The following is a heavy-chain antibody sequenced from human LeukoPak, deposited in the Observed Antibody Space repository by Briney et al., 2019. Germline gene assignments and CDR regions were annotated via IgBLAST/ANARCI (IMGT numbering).Heavy chain of an antibody. J-gene: IGHJ4*02. V-gene: IGHV4-30-2*01. CDR2: IYHSGST. Sequence: SQTVSLTCTVSGGSISSGGYFWSWIRQPPGKGLEWIGYIYHSGSTYYNPSLKSRVTISVDRSKNQFSLKLSSVTAADTAVYYCARDRIRGLFDYWSQGTLVTVYS. D-gene: IGHD2-15*01. CDR1: GGSISSGGYF. CDR3: ARDRIRGLFDY.